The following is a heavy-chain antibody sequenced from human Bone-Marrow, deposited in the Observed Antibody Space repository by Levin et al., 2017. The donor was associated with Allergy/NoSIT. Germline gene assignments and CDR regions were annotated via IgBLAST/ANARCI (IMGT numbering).Heavy chain of an antibody. Sequence: GGSLRLSCAASGFTFSGSAMHWVRQASGKGLEWVGRIRSKANIYATAYAASVKGRFTISRDDSKNTAYLQMKSLKTEDTAVYYCTRTLGENMVRGVTGMDVWGRGTTVTVSS. D-gene: IGHD3-10*01. V-gene: IGHV3-73*01. CDR1: GFTFSGSA. CDR2: IRSKANIYAT. J-gene: IGHJ6*03. CDR3: TRTLGENMVRGVTGMDV.